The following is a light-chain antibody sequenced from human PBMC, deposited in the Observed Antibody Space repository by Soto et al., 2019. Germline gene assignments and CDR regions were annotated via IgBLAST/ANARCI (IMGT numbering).Light chain of an antibody. CDR3: QSYGSSLGGLV. CDR1: SSNIGAGYD. J-gene: IGLJ7*01. Sequence: QSVLTQPPSVSGAPGQRVTISCTGSSSNIGAGYDINWYQQIPGTAPKLLIYGNNNRPSGVPGRFSGSKSGTSASLAITGLQAEDEADYYCQSYGSSLGGLVFGGGTQLTV. V-gene: IGLV1-40*01. CDR2: GNN.